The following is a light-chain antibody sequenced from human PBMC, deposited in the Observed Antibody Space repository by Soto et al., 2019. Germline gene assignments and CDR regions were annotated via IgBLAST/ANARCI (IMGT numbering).Light chain of an antibody. CDR1: QSVGTY. J-gene: IGKJ1*01. CDR3: QQSYSNPRT. Sequence: DIQVTQSPSSLSESVGDRVTITCRASQSVGTYLNWYRHKPGKAPTLLIYGVSSLHSGVPSRFSGSGSETEFTLTISSLQPEDFATYYCQQSYSNPRTFGQGTKVEIK. CDR2: GVS. V-gene: IGKV1-39*01.